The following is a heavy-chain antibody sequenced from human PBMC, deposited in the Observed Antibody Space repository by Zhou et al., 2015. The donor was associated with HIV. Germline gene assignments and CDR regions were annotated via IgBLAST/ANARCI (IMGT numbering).Heavy chain of an antibody. Sequence: LVQSGTEVRKPGSSVKVSCKANGGTFSGSDISWVRQAPGQGLEWMGGIIPIFGTANYAQKFQGRVTITADKSTSTAYMELSSLRSEDTAVYYCARGDGSSSFDYWGQGTLVTVSS. CDR1: GGTFSGSD. CDR2: IIPIFGTA. J-gene: IGHJ4*02. D-gene: IGHD6-6*01. V-gene: IGHV1-69*06. CDR3: ARGDGSSSFDY.